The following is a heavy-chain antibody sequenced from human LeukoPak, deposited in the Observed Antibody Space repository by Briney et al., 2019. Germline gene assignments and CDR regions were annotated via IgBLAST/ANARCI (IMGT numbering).Heavy chain of an antibody. V-gene: IGHV3-33*06. D-gene: IGHD6-13*01. Sequence: PGRSLRLSCVASGFTFKSYGMHWVRQAPGKGLEWVAIIWYDGSNKYYADSVKGRFTISRDNSKNTLYLQMNSLRPEDTALYYCAKDSIRYTSSWFGFLDSWGQGTLVTVSS. CDR3: AKDSIRYTSSWFGFLDS. CDR1: GFTFKSYG. CDR2: IWYDGSNK. J-gene: IGHJ4*02.